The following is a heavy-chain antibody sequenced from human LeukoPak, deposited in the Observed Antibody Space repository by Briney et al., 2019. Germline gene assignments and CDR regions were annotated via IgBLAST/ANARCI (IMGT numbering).Heavy chain of an antibody. D-gene: IGHD3-9*01. CDR2: IYTGGGT. CDR3: ARGNTIIGMVHFDH. V-gene: IGHV3-53*01. J-gene: IGHJ4*02. CDR1: GFTVSSNY. Sequence: GGSLRLSCAASGFTVSSNYMTWVRQAPGKGLEWVSVIYTGGGTSYAGSVKGRFTISRDNAKNSLFLQMNSLRAEDTAVYYCARGNTIIGMVHFDHWGQGTLVTVSS.